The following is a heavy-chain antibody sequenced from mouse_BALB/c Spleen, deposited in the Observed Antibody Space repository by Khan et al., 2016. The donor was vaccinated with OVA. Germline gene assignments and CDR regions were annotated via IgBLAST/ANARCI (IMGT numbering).Heavy chain of an antibody. J-gene: IGHJ4*01. V-gene: IGHV2-6-4*01. CDR2: IWGGGGT. D-gene: IGHD2-14*01. CDR3: ARAYYRYDGYYAMDY. CDR1: GFSLSRYN. Sequence: QVQLKESGPGLVAPSQSLSITCTVSGFSLSRYNIHWVRQPPGKGLEWLGMIWGGGGTDYNSTPKSRLSIRKDNSQSQVLLKMNSLQTDDTAMYYCARAYYRYDGYYAMDYWGQGTSVTVSS.